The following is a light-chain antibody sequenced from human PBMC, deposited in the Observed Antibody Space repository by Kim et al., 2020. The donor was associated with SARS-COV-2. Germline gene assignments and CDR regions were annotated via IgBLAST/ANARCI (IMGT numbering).Light chain of an antibody. V-gene: IGKV3-20*01. CDR1: ERLPRNY. J-gene: IGKJ2*01. CDR2: DAS. Sequence: PGERAPPSCRASERLPRNYLAWFQQKPGQAPRLLIYDASSRATGVPDRFSGSGSGTDFTLTISRLEPEDFAVYFCQQYHWAPDTFGQGTRLEMK. CDR3: QQYHWAPDT.